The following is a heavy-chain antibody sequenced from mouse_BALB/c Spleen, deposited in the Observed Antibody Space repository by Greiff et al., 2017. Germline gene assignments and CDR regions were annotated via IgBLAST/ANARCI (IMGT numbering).Heavy chain of an antibody. J-gene: IGHJ3*01. D-gene: IGHD2-1*01. CDR3: ARDGNSFSLFAY. CDR1: GFTFSSFG. CDR2: ISSGSSTI. Sequence: EVQLQESGGGLVQPGGSRKLSCAASGFTFSSFGMHWVRQAPEKGLEWVAYISSGSSTIYYADTVKGRFTISRDNPKNTLFLQMTSLRSEDTAMYYCARDGNSFSLFAYWGQGTLVTVSA. V-gene: IGHV5-17*02.